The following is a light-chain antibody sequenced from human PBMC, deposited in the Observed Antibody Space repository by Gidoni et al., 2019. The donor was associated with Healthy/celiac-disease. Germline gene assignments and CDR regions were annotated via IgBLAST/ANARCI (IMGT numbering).Light chain of an antibody. CDR1: SSNIGINH. CDR3: ATWDDSLSGI. CDR2: RNN. V-gene: IGLV1-47*01. J-gene: IGLJ2*01. Sequence: QSVLTQPPSASGTPGQRGTISCSGSSSNIGINHVRWYQQLPGTAPKLLIYRNNQRPSGVPDRFSGSKSGTSASLAISGLRSEDEADYYCATWDDSLSGIFGGGTKLTVL.